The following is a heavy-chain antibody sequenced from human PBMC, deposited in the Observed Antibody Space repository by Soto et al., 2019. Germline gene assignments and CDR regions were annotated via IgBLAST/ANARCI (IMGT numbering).Heavy chain of an antibody. D-gene: IGHD3-10*01. CDR2: IIPIFGTA. V-gene: IGHV1-69*01. Sequence: QVQLVQSGAEVKKPGSSVKVSCKASGGTFSSYAISWVRQAPGQGLEWMGGIIPIFGTANYAQKFQGRVTITADESTSTAYMELSRLRSKDTAVYYGAGVITMVRGVNDYYYYGMDVWGQGTTVTVSS. CDR1: GGTFSSYA. J-gene: IGHJ6*02. CDR3: AGVITMVRGVNDYYYYGMDV.